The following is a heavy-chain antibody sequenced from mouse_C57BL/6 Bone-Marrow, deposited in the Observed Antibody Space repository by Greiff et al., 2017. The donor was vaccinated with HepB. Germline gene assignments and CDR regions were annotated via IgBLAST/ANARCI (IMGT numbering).Heavy chain of an antibody. CDR1: GYTFTDYY. Sequence: VQLQQSGPELVKPGASVKISCKASGYTFTDYYMNWVKQSHGKSLEWIGDINPNNGGTSYNQKFKGKATLTVDKSSSTAYMELRSLTSEDSAVYYCARGGRRNRLGFAYWGQGTLVTVSA. D-gene: IGHD3-2*02. CDR3: ARGGRRNRLGFAY. V-gene: IGHV1-26*01. CDR2: INPNNGGT. J-gene: IGHJ3*01.